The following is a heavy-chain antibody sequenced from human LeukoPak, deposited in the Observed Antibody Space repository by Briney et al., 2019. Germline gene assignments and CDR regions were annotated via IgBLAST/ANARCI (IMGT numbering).Heavy chain of an antibody. V-gene: IGHV3-48*03. D-gene: IGHD6-19*01. CDR3: ARDNSGWTLLGPQVWFDP. Sequence: GGSLRLSCAASRFTFCSYEMIWLRPAPGKGLEGVSYISSSSSNIYYADSVKGRFTISRDNAKNSLYLQMNSLRAEDTAVYYCARDNSGWTLLGPQVWFDPWGQGSLVSVSS. CDR2: ISSSSSNI. CDR1: RFTFCSYE. J-gene: IGHJ5*02.